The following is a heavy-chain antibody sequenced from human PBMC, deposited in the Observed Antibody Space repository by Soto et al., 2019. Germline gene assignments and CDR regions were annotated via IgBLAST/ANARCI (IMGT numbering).Heavy chain of an antibody. CDR2: IPSGSSFI. J-gene: IGHJ6*02. D-gene: IGHD2-8*01. Sequence: EAHLVESGGGLVKPGGSLRVSCVASTFTINTYSLNWVRQAPGKGLEWVSSIPSGSSFIDYADSVKGRFTISRDDAKNSLFLQLSSLRAYDTAGYYCARSQRNGAMDVWGQGTTVTVSS. CDR3: ARSQRNGAMDV. V-gene: IGHV3-21*01. CDR1: TFTINTYS.